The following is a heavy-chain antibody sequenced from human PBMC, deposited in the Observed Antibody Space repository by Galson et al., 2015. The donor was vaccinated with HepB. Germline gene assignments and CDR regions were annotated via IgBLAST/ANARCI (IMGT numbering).Heavy chain of an antibody. V-gene: IGHV3-23*01. CDR3: AERGDSHGPYYYALDV. Sequence: SLRLSCAASGFTFKNYAMNWVRQAPGKGLEWVSSINGHAGLRTFFTDSVQGRFTISRDNSKNTIYLQMNSLRADDTAIYYCAERGDSHGPYYYALDVWGQGTTVTVSS. D-gene: IGHD5-18*01. J-gene: IGHJ6*02. CDR2: INGHAGLRT. CDR1: GFTFKNYA.